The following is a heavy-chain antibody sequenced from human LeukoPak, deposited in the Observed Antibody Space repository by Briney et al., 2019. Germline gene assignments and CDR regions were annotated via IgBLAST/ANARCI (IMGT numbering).Heavy chain of an antibody. D-gene: IGHD6-6*01. Sequence: SETLSLTCTVSGDSISDDYWSWIRQPPGKGLEWIGYIYYSGRTTYNPSLKSRVTISIDTSKNQFSLKLSSVTAADTAIYYCARDFSSSSSVYYYYYMDVWGKGTTVTVSS. V-gene: IGHV4-59*12. J-gene: IGHJ6*03. CDR1: GDSISDDY. CDR3: ARDFSSSSSVYYYYYMDV. CDR2: IYYSGRT.